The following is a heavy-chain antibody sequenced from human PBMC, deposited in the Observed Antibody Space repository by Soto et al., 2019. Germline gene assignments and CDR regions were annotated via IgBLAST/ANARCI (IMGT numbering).Heavy chain of an antibody. Sequence: WGSLRLSCAASGFTFSDYYMSWIRQAPGKGLEWVSYISSSGSTIYYADSVKGRFTISRDNAKNSLYLQMNSLRAEDTAVYYCASRDGREAFDIWGQGTMVTVSS. CDR1: GFTFSDYY. J-gene: IGHJ3*02. CDR3: ASRDGREAFDI. CDR2: ISSSGSTI. V-gene: IGHV3-11*01. D-gene: IGHD1-1*01.